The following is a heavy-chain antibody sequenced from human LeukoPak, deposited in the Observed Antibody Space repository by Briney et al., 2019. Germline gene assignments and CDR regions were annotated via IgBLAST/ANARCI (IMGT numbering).Heavy chain of an antibody. J-gene: IGHJ4*02. D-gene: IGHD2-2*01. CDR2: IYYSGST. Sequence: SETLSLTCTVSGGSISSSSYYWGWIRQPPGKGLEWIGSIYYSGSTYYNPSLKSRVTISVDTSKNQFSLKLSSVTAADTAVYYCASERGQYCSSTGCYRTRAFDYWGQGTLVTVSS. CDR3: ASERGQYCSSTGCYRTRAFDY. CDR1: GGSISSSSYY. V-gene: IGHV4-39*01.